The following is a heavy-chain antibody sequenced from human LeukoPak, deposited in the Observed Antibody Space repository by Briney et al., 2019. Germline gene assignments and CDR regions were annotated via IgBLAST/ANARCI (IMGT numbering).Heavy chain of an antibody. CDR3: ARQGYTVSYYFLDY. V-gene: IGHV4-59*08. CDR2: IYSTGST. J-gene: IGHJ4*02. D-gene: IGHD1-26*01. Sequence: PSETLSLTCTVSGGSIRSYYWSWIRQPPGKGLEWLGQIYSTGSTRFNPSLKSRLTLSIDTSTNQFSLTLTSVTAADPGVYFCARQGYTVSYYFLDYWSQGTLVTVSS. CDR1: GGSIRSYY.